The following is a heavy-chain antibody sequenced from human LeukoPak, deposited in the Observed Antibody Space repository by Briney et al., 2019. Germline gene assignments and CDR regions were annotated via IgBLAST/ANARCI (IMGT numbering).Heavy chain of an antibody. D-gene: IGHD3-9*01. CDR2: ISHRGST. Sequence: PSETLSLTCTVSGGPIGSGTYYWGWVRQPPGKGLEWIGSISHRGSTSSNPSLKSRVTISRDTSKNQFSLRLSSLTAADTAVYYCARGRRYLDWSEYYFDFWGQGILVTVSS. CDR1: GGPIGSGTYY. J-gene: IGHJ4*02. CDR3: ARGRRYLDWSEYYFDF. V-gene: IGHV4-39*01.